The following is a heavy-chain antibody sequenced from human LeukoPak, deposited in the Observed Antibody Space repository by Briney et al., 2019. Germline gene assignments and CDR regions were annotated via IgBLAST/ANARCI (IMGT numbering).Heavy chain of an antibody. CDR3: ASLIAVADPFDY. CDR1: GGSISSSSYY. J-gene: IGHJ4*02. V-gene: IGHV4-39*01. D-gene: IGHD6-13*01. Sequence: SETLSLTCTVSGGSISSSSYYWGWIRQPPGKGLEWIGSIYYSGSTYYNPSLKSRVTISVDTSKNQFSLKLSSVTAADTAVYYCASLIAVADPFDYWGQGTLVTASS. CDR2: IYYSGST.